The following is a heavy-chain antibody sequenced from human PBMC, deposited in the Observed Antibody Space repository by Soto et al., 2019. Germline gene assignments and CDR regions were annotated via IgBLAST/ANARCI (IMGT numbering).Heavy chain of an antibody. Sequence: QVQLVQSGAEVKKPGSSVKVSCKASGGTFSSYAISWVRQAPGQGLEWMGGIIPISGTANYAQKFQGRVTITADESTSTAYMELSSLRSEDTAVYYCARSQGSSTSLEIYYYYSYGMDVWGQGTTVTVS. CDR1: GGTFSSYA. CDR2: IIPISGTA. J-gene: IGHJ6*02. V-gene: IGHV1-69*01. CDR3: ARSQGSSTSLEIYYYYSYGMDV. D-gene: IGHD2-2*01.